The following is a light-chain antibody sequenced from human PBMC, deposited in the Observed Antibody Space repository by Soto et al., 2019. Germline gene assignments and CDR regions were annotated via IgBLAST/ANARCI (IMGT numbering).Light chain of an antibody. CDR1: QSVSSY. Sequence: EILLTQSPGTLSLSPGERATLSCRASQSVSSYLAWYQQIPGQAPRLLIYDASTRATGIPARFSGSGSGTDFTLTISRLEPEDFAVYYCQQYGSAPFTFGPGTKVDIK. J-gene: IGKJ3*01. CDR2: DAS. CDR3: QQYGSAPFT. V-gene: IGKV3-20*01.